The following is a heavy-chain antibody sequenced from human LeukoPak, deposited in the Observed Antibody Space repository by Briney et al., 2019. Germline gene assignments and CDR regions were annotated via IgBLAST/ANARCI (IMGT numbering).Heavy chain of an antibody. V-gene: IGHV4-34*01. D-gene: IGHD5-12*01. J-gene: IGHJ3*02. CDR2: INHSGST. Sequence: PSETLSLTCAVYGGSFSGYYWSWIRQPPGKGLEWIGEINHSGSTNYNPSLKSRVTISVDTSKNQFSLKLSSVTAADTAVYYCARNIVATTHDAFDIWGQGTMVTVSS. CDR1: GGSFSGYY. CDR3: ARNIVATTHDAFDI.